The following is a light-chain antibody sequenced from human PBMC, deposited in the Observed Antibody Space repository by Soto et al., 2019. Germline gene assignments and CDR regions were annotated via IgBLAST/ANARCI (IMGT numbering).Light chain of an antibody. CDR2: DAS. CDR1: HDISNY. J-gene: IGKJ5*01. CDR3: QQYEKLPIT. V-gene: IGKV1-33*01. Sequence: DIQMTQSPSSLSASVGDRGTIACQAIHDISNYLNWYQHKPGKAPKLLIHDASNLETGVPSRFSGSGSGTDFTFTISSLQPEDIATYYCQQYEKLPITFGQGTRLDIK.